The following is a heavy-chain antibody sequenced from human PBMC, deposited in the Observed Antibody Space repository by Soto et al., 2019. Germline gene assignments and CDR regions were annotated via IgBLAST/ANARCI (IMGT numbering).Heavy chain of an antibody. J-gene: IGHJ5*02. Sequence: QVQLQESGPGLVKPSQTLSLTCSVSGGSISSGDYYWSWIRQPPGKGLEWIGYIYYSGSTFYNPSLKNRVTISLDTSKIQFSPKLSSLTAADTAVYYCVREGGDNGFDPWGQGTLVTVSS. D-gene: IGHD3-16*01. CDR1: GGSISSGDYY. V-gene: IGHV4-30-4*01. CDR3: VREGGDNGFDP. CDR2: IYYSGST.